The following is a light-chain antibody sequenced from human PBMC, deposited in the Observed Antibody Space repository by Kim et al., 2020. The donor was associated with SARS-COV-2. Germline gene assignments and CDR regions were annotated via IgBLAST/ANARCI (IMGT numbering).Light chain of an antibody. CDR3: QVWDSSSDHRV. CDR1: NIGSKS. V-gene: IGLV3-21*04. CDR2: YDS. Sequence: PGKTAWITCGGNNIGSKSVQWYQQKPGQAPVLVIYYDSDRPSGIPERFSGSNSGNTATLTISRVEAGDEADYYCQVWDSSSDHRVFGGGTKLTVL. J-gene: IGLJ2*01.